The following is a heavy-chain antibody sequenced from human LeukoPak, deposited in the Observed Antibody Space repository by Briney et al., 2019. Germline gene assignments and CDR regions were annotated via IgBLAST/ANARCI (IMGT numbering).Heavy chain of an antibody. CDR2: ITGDNAHI. V-gene: IGHV3-21*01. CDR3: ARVRGCSRDF. J-gene: IGHJ4*02. CDR1: GFTFSSYT. D-gene: IGHD6-13*01. Sequence: PGGSLILSCAASGFTFSSYTMNWVRQAPGKGLDWVSSITGDNAHIFYADSVQGRFTISRDNAINSLYLQMSGLTAEDTAVYYCARVRGCSRDFWGQGTLVTVSS.